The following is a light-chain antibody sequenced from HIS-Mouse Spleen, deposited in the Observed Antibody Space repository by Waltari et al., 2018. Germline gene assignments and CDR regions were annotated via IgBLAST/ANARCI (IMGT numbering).Light chain of an antibody. J-gene: IGLJ2*01. CDR2: EGS. V-gene: IGLV2-23*01. CDR1: SRDVGSYNL. Sequence: QSALTQPASVSGSPGQSHTISCTGTSRDVGSYNLFSWYQQHPGKAPKLMIYEGSKRPSGVSNRFSGSKSGNTASLTISGLQAEDEADYYCCSYAGSSTVVFGGGTKLTVL. CDR3: CSYAGSSTVV.